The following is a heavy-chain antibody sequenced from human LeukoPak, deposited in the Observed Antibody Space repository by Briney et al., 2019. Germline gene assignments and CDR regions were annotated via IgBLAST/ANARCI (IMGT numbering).Heavy chain of an antibody. V-gene: IGHV4-61*02. D-gene: IGHD6-13*01. CDR2: IYTSGST. Sequence: PSETLSLTCTVSGGSISSGSYYWSWIRQPAGKGLEWIGRIYTSGSTNYNPSLKSRVTISVDTSKNQFSLKLSSVTAADTAVYYCARDRGSSWYRYAFDIWGRGTMVTVSS. CDR3: ARDRGSSWYRYAFDI. J-gene: IGHJ3*02. CDR1: GGSISSGSYY.